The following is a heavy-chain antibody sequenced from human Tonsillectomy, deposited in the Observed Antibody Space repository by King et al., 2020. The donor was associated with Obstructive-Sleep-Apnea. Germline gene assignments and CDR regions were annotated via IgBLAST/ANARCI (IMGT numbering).Heavy chain of an antibody. CDR3: ASPSKRPQRGVVVDV. V-gene: IGHV4-34*01. D-gene: IGHD2-15*01. CDR2: INHSGST. Sequence: VQLQQWGAGLLKPSETLSLTCAVYGGSFSGYYWSWIRQPPGKGLEWIGEINHSGSTNYNPSLKSRVTISVDTSKNQFSLKLSSVTAADTAVYYCASPSKRPQRGVVVDVWGQGTTVTVSS. CDR1: GGSFSGYY. J-gene: IGHJ6*02.